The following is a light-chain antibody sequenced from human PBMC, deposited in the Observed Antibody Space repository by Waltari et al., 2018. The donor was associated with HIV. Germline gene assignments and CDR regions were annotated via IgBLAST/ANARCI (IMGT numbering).Light chain of an antibody. J-gene: IGKJ1*01. CDR2: KVS. CDR3: MQGTHWPRT. CDR1: QSLVYSDGNTY. V-gene: IGKV2-30*01. Sequence: DVVMTQSPLSLPVTLGQPASISCRSSQSLVYSDGNTYLNWFQQRPGQSPRRLIYKVSNRDSGVPDRFSCSGSGTDFILKISRVEAEDVGVYYCMQGTHWPRTFGQGTKVEIK.